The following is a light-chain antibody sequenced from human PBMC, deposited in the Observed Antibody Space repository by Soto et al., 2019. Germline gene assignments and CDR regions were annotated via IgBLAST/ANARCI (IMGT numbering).Light chain of an antibody. V-gene: IGLV2-23*02. J-gene: IGLJ1*01. CDR3: CSYAGSSYV. Sequence: QSALTQPASVSGSPGQSITISCTGTSSDVGSYNLVSWYQQHPGKAPKLMIYEVSKRPSGVSNRFSGSKSGNTASLTISGLHAEDEADYYCCSYAGSSYVFGTGTKVTV. CDR2: EVS. CDR1: SSDVGSYNL.